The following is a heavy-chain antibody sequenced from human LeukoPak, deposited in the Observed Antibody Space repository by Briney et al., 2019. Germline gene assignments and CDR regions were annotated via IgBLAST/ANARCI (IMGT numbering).Heavy chain of an antibody. Sequence: GASVKVSCTASGYTFTGYYMHWVRQAPGQGLEWMGWINPNSGGTNYAQRFQGRVTLTRDTSINTAYMELSRLRSDDTAVYYCARGPFGELYWVDYWGQGTLVTVSS. CDR3: ARGPFGELYWVDY. CDR1: GYTFTGYY. V-gene: IGHV1-2*02. J-gene: IGHJ4*02. D-gene: IGHD3-10*01. CDR2: INPNSGGT.